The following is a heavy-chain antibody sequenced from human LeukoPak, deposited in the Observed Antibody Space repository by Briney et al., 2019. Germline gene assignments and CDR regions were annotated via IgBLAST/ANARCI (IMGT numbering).Heavy chain of an antibody. CDR3: ARAAEEAFDI. J-gene: IGHJ3*02. CDR1: GGSFSGYY. CDR2: INHSGST. V-gene: IGHV4-34*01. Sequence: KASETLSLTCAVYGGSFSGYYWSWIRQPPGKGLEWIGEINHSGSTNYNPSLKSRVTISVDTSKNQFSLKLSSVTAADTAVYYCARAAEEAFDIWGQGTMVTVSS.